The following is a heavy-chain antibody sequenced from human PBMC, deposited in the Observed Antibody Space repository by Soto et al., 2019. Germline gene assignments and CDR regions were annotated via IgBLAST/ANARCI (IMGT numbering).Heavy chain of an antibody. Sequence: ASVKVSCKASGYILTNYGISWVRQAPGQGLEWMGWISAHNGHTDFAQKVQGRVTMTTDPSSSTAFMQLRSLRADDTAMYYCARDDSYSCSYNPEGPLVYIMDVWG. J-gene: IGHJ6*02. CDR3: ARDDSYSCSYNPEGPLVYIMDV. D-gene: IGHD6-6*01. CDR1: GYILTNYG. V-gene: IGHV1-18*04. CDR2: ISAHNGHT.